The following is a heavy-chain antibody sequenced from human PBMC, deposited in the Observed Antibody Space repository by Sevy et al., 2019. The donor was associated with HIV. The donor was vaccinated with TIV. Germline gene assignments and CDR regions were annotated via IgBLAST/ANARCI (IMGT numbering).Heavy chain of an antibody. J-gene: IGHJ4*02. CDR3: ARVGTVVTPIGFDY. CDR1: GYTFTTYA. V-gene: IGHV7-4-1*02. D-gene: IGHD2-21*02. CDR2: INTNTGNP. Sequence: ASVKVSCKASGYTFTTYAMNWVRQAPGQGLEWMGWINTNTGNPTYAQGFTGRFVFSLDTSVSTTYLQISSLKAEDTAVYYCARVGTVVTPIGFDYWGQGTLVTVSS.